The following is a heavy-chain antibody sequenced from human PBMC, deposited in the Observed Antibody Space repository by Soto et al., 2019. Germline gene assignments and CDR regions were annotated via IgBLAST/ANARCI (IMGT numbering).Heavy chain of an antibody. J-gene: IGHJ6*03. V-gene: IGHV4-59*08. CDR3: ARVGHRDCGGDCYYWLDYYMDV. CDR1: GGSISSYY. D-gene: IGHD2-21*01. CDR2: IYYSGST. Sequence: SETLSLTCTVSGGSISSYYWSWIRQPPGKGLEWIGYIYYSGSTNYNPSLKSRVTISVDTSKNQLSLKLSLVTAADPAVYYCARVGHRDCGGDCYYWLDYYMDVWGKGTTVTVSS.